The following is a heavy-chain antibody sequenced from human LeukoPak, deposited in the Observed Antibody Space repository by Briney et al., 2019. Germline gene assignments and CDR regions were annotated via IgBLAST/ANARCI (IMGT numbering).Heavy chain of an antibody. CDR3: ARAQDIVVVPAADNWFDP. J-gene: IGHJ5*02. D-gene: IGHD2-2*01. CDR2: ISAYNGNT. V-gene: IGHV1-18*04. CDR1: GYTFTSYY. Sequence: EASVKVSCKASGYTFTSYYMHWVRQAPGQGLEWMGWISAYNGNTNYAQKLQGRVTMTTDTSTSTAYMELRSLRSDDTAVYYCARAQDIVVVPAADNWFDPWGQGTLVTVSS.